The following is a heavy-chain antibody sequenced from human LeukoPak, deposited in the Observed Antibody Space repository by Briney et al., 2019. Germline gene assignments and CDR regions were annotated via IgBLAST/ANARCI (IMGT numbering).Heavy chain of an antibody. CDR3: ARELIGSSFDS. J-gene: IGHJ4*01. CDR1: GFTFSRFT. V-gene: IGHV3-30*04. D-gene: IGHD2-21*01. Sequence: GGSLRLSCAASGFTFSRFTMHWVRQAPGKGLEWVAVIPYEGSNQYYADSVKGRFTISGDNSMGVMYLHLNILRAEDAAVYYCARELIGSSFDSWGHGTLVSVSS. CDR2: IPYEGSNQ.